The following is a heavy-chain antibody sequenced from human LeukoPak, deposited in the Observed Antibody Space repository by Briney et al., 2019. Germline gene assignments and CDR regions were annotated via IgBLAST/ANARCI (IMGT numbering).Heavy chain of an antibody. CDR2: ISTSGST. CDR3: ASPRTSYRYTFDY. J-gene: IGHJ4*02. CDR1: VASISNYY. Sequence: SETLSLACAVSVASISNYYWSWIRQAPGKGLEWIGYISTSGSTNYNPSLKSRVSISLDTSNNRFSLNLNFVTAADTAVYFCASPRTSYRYTFDYWGPGALVTVSS. V-gene: IGHV4-4*09. D-gene: IGHD5-18*01.